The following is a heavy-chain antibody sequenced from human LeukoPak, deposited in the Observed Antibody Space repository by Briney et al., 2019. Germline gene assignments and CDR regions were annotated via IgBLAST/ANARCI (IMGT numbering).Heavy chain of an antibody. CDR2: ISSSGSAI. CDR3: VRVKGSYFDY. Sequence: GGSLRLSCAASGFPLSSYSIIWVRQAPGKGLEWVSYISSSGSAIYYVDSVKGRFTVSRDNAKNSLFLQMNSPRAEDTAVYYCVRVKGSYFDYWGQGALVTVSS. V-gene: IGHV3-48*01. D-gene: IGHD2-15*01. CDR1: GFPLSSYS. J-gene: IGHJ4*02.